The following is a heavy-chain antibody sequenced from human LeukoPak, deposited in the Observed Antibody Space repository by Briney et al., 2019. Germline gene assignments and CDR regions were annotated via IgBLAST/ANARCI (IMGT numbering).Heavy chain of an antibody. CDR3: ARDRGSYWDGGNDY. V-gene: IGHV3-33*01. Sequence: GGSLRLSCAASGFTFSSYGMHWVRQAPGKGLAWVAVIWYDGSNKYYADSVKGRFTISRDNSKNTLYLQMNSLRAEDTAVYYCARDRGSYWDGGNDYWGQGTLVTVSS. CDR2: IWYDGSNK. CDR1: GFTFSSYG. D-gene: IGHD1-26*01. J-gene: IGHJ4*02.